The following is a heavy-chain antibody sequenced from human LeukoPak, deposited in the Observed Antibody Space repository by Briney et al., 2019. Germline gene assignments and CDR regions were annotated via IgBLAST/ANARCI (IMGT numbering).Heavy chain of an antibody. V-gene: IGHV3-11*04. D-gene: IGHD6-13*01. J-gene: IGHJ5*02. CDR2: ISSSGTTI. Sequence: AGGSLRLSCAASGFTFSDHYMSRIRQTPGKGLEWVSYISSSGTTIYYADSVKGRFTISRDNANNSLDLQMHSLRAEDTAVYYCASDPHSAAANWFDPWGQGTLVTVSS. CDR3: ASDPHSAAANWFDP. CDR1: GFTFSDHY.